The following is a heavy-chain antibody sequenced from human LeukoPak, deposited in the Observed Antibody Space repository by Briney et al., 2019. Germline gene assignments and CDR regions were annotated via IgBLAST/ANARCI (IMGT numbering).Heavy chain of an antibody. CDR2: INHSGST. CDR1: GGSISSYY. CDR3: ARGQAVAEYDY. J-gene: IGHJ4*02. V-gene: IGHV4-34*01. D-gene: IGHD6-19*01. Sequence: SETLSLTCTVSGGSISSYYWSWIRQPPGKGLEWIGEINHSGSTNYNPSLKSRVTISVDTSKNQFSLKLSSVTAADTAVYYCARGQAVAEYDYWGQGTLVTVSS.